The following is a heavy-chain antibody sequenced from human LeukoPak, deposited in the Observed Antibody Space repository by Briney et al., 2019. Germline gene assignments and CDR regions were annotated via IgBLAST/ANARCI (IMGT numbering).Heavy chain of an antibody. CDR2: INWNGGST. CDR1: GCTFDDYG. V-gene: IGHV3-20*04. CDR3: AREIKTGYSYGTNYFDY. J-gene: IGHJ4*02. Sequence: GGSLRLSCAASGCTFDDYGMSWVRQAPGKGLEWVSGINWNGGSTGYADSVKGRFTISRDNAKNSLYLQMNSLRAEDTALYYCAREIKTGYSYGTNYFDYWGQGTLVTVSS. D-gene: IGHD5-18*01.